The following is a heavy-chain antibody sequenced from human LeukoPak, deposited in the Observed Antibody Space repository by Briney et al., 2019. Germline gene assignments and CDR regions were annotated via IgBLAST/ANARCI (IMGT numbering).Heavy chain of an antibody. CDR1: GYTFTYYV. D-gene: IGHD1-26*01. V-gene: IGHV1-18*01. CDR2: INAYNGNT. CDR3: ARGEKPYDY. J-gene: IGHJ4*02. Sequence: ASVKVSCKTSGYTFTYYVISWVRQAPGQGLEWMGWINAYNGNTNDAQKFQGRVTMTTDTSTSTAYMELRSLRSDDTAVYYCARGEKPYDYWGQGTLVTVSS.